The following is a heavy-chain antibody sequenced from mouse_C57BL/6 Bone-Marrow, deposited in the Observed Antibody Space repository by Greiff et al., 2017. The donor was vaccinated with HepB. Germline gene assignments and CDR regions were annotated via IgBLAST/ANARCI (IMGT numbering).Heavy chain of an antibody. Sequence: VQLQQSGPELVKPGASVKISCKASGYSFTGYYMNWVKQSPEKSLEWIGEINPSTGGTTYNQKFKAKATLTVDKSSSTAYMQLKSLTSEDSAVYYCARIFDGYYFDYWCQGTTLTVSS. CDR2: INPSTGGT. CDR3: ARIFDGYYFDY. D-gene: IGHD2-3*01. J-gene: IGHJ2*01. CDR1: GYSFTGYY. V-gene: IGHV1-42*01.